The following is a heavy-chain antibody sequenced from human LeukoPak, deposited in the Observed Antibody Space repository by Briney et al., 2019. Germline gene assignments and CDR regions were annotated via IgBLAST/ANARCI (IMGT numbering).Heavy chain of an antibody. V-gene: IGHV4-30-4*01. J-gene: IGHJ4*02. CDR3: ASRPESEAYFDY. Sequence: SQTLSLTCTVSGGSISSGDYYWSWIRQPPGRGLEFIGYVYYSGNTYYNPSLKSRVTISVDTSKNQFSLKLSSVAAADTAVYYCASRPESEAYFDYWSQGTLVTVSS. CDR2: VYYSGNT. CDR1: GGSISSGDYY.